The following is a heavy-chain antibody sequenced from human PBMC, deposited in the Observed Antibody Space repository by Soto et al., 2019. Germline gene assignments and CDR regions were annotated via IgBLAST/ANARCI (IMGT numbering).Heavy chain of an antibody. CDR3: ARGLVAVAGWGYYFDY. CDR2: ISSSSSYI. Sequence: GGSLRLSCAASGFTFSSYSMNWVRQAPGKGLEWVSSISSSSSYIYYADSVKGRFTISRDNAKNSLYLQMNSLRAEDTAVYYCARGLVAVAGWGYYFDYWGQGTLVTVSS. J-gene: IGHJ4*02. V-gene: IGHV3-21*01. CDR1: GFTFSSYS. D-gene: IGHD6-19*01.